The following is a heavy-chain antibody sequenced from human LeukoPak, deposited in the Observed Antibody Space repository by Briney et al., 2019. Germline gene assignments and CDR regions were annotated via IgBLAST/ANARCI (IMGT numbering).Heavy chain of an antibody. V-gene: IGHV3-74*01. CDR3: ARGWLRSDYCFDS. CDR1: GFTFSSRW. Sequence: GGSLRLSCAASGFTFSSRWMHWARQAPGKGLVWVSRINSDVSSAGYADSVKGRFAISRDDAKNTLYLQMNSLRAEDTAVYYCARGWLRSDYCFDSWGQGTLVTVSS. J-gene: IGHJ4*02. D-gene: IGHD5-12*01. CDR2: INSDVSSA.